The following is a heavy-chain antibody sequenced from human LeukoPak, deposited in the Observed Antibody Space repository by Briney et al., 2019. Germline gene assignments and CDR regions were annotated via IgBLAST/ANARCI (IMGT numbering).Heavy chain of an antibody. V-gene: IGHV1-8*01. Sequence: AASVTVSCKASGYTFTSYDINWVRQAPGQRLEGMGWMNPNSGNTGYAQKFQGRVTMTRNTSISTAYMELSSLRSEDTAVYYCARSSSSNYYYGMDVWGQGATVTVSS. CDR2: MNPNSGNT. J-gene: IGHJ6*02. D-gene: IGHD6-6*01. CDR1: GYTFTSYD. CDR3: ARSSSSNYYYGMDV.